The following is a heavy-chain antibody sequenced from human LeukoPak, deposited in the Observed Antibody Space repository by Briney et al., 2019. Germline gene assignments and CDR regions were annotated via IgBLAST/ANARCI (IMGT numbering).Heavy chain of an antibody. D-gene: IGHD3-22*01. V-gene: IGHV3-33*01. CDR2: IWYDGSVQ. J-gene: IGHJ4*02. CDR1: GFTVTSSG. CDR3: ARGTYGTSCNYRTHFDN. Sequence: GRSLRLSCAASGFTVTSSGMHWVRQAPGKGLEWVSVIWYDGSVQYYADSVKGRFTVFRDTSKNTVYLQMNNLRAEDTAVYYCARGTYGTSCNYRTHFDNWGQGTLVTVSS.